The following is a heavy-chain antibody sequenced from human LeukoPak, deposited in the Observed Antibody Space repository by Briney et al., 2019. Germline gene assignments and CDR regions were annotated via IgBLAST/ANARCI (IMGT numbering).Heavy chain of an antibody. Sequence: SQTLSLTCAISGDSVSSNSVTWNWIRQSPSRGLEWLGRTYYRSTWYNDYAVSVRGRITVNPDTSKNQFSLHLNSVTPEDTAVYSGEKRLTQYACFAPWGQGTLATVSS. CDR1: GDSVSSNSVT. CDR3: EKRLTQYACFAP. V-gene: IGHV6-1*01. J-gene: IGHJ5*02. CDR2: TYYRSTWYN. D-gene: IGHD2-2*01.